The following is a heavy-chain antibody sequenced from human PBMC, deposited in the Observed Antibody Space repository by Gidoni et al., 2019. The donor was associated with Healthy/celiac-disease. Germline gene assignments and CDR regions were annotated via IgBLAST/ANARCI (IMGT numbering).Heavy chain of an antibody. CDR1: GGTFSSYT. Sequence: QVQLVQSGAEVKKPGSSVKVSCKASGGTFSSYTISWVRQAPGQGLEWMGRIIPILGIANYAQKFQGRVTITADKSTSTAYMELSSLRSEDTAVYYCARVPSSGWYQENGMDVWGQGTTVTVSS. D-gene: IGHD6-19*01. CDR3: ARVPSSGWYQENGMDV. CDR2: IIPILGIA. V-gene: IGHV1-69*02. J-gene: IGHJ6*02.